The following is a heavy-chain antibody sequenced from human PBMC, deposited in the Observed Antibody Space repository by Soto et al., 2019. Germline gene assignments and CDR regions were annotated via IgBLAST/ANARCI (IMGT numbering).Heavy chain of an antibody. CDR2: IYDSGSS. V-gene: IGHV4-30-2*01. D-gene: IGHD5-18*01. CDR1: GGSISSDGSS. CDR3: ARHRYSYGVYYFDY. Sequence: PSETLSLTCAVSGGSISSDGSSWSWIRQPPGKGLEWIGYIYDSGSSYYNPSLKSRVTISVDTSKNQFSLKLSSVTAADTAVYYCARHRYSYGVYYFDYWGQGTLVPVSS. J-gene: IGHJ4*02.